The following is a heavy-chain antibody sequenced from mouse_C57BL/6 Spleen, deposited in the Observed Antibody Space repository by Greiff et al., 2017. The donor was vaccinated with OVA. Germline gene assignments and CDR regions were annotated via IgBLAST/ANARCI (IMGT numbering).Heavy chain of an antibody. CDR1: GYTLTDYE. Sequence: VQLMESGAELVRPGASVTLSCKASGYTLTDYEMHWVKQTPVHGLEWIGAIDPETGGTAYTQKFKGKAILTADKSSSTAYMELRSLTSEDAAVYCCTPIYDGSFGYWGQGTTLTVSA. CDR3: TPIYDGSFGY. J-gene: IGHJ2*01. CDR2: IDPETGGT. D-gene: IGHD2-3*01. V-gene: IGHV1-15*01.